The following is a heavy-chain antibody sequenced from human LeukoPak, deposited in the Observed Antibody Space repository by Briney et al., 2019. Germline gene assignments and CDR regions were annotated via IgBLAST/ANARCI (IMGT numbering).Heavy chain of an antibody. D-gene: IGHD1-20*01. CDR1: GGSFSGYY. V-gene: IGHV4-34*01. J-gene: IGHJ5*02. CDR3: ARPKYNWIGWFDP. Sequence: PSETLSLTCAVYGGSFSGYYWSWIRQPPGKGLEWIGEINHSGSTNYNPSLKSRVTISVDTSKNQFSLKLSSVTAADTAVYYCARPKYNWIGWFDPWGQGTLVTVSS. CDR2: INHSGST.